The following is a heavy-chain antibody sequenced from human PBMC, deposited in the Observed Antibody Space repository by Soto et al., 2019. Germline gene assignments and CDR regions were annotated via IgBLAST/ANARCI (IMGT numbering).Heavy chain of an antibody. J-gene: IGHJ3*02. CDR3: ARYSEWELPSAFDI. CDR1: GGTFSSYA. D-gene: IGHD1-26*01. CDR2: IIPIFGTA. V-gene: IGHV1-69*13. Sequence: GASVKVSCKASGGTFSSYAISWVRQAPGQGLEWMGGIIPIFGTANYAQKFQGRVTITADESTSTAYMELSSLRSEDTAVYYCARYSEWELPSAFDIWGQGTMVTVSS.